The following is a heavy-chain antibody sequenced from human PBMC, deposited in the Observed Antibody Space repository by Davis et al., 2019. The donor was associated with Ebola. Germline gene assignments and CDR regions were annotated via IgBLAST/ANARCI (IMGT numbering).Heavy chain of an antibody. J-gene: IGHJ5*02. V-gene: IGHV4-4*07. D-gene: IGHD4-11*01. CDR1: NGSLRSYY. CDR2: LYASGNT. CDR3: ARETVTSTNWFDP. Sequence: PSETLSLTCTVSNGSLRSYYWTWIRQPPGKRLEWIGHLYASGNTNYNPSLQGRVTMSIDTSNNQFSLKLSSVTAADTAVYYCARETVTSTNWFDPWGQGALVTVSS.